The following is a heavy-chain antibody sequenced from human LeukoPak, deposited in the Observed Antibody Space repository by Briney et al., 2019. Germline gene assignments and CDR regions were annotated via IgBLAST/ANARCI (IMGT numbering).Heavy chain of an antibody. CDR1: GFTLDEYA. CDR3: AREGGVTTVTTIDY. D-gene: IGHD4-17*01. CDR2: ISWNSGDI. Sequence: GGSLRLSCAASGFTLDEYAMHWVRQVPGKGLEWVSGISWNSGDIGYADSVKGRFTISRDNAKNSLDLQMNSLRAEDTAVYYCAREGGVTTVTTIDYWGQGTLVTVSS. V-gene: IGHV3-9*01. J-gene: IGHJ4*02.